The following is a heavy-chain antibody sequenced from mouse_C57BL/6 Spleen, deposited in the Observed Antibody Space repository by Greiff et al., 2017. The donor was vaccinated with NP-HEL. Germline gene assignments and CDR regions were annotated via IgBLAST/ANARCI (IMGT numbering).Heavy chain of an antibody. D-gene: IGHD4-1*01. V-gene: IGHV2-5*01. Sequence: VMLVESGPGLVQPSQSLSITCTVSGFSLTSYGVHWVRQSPGKGLEWLGVIWRGGSTDYNAAFMSRLSITKDNSKSQVFFKMNSLQADDTAIYYCAKNWDEGNWYFDVWGTGTTVTVSS. J-gene: IGHJ1*03. CDR3: AKNWDEGNWYFDV. CDR1: GFSLTSYG. CDR2: IWRGGST.